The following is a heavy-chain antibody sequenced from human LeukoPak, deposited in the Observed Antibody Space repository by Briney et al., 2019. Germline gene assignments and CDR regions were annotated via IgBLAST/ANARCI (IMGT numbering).Heavy chain of an antibody. CDR1: GFTVSSNY. V-gene: IGHV3-53*01. CDR3: ARDRGGYYYDSSGYYDY. Sequence: PGGSLRLSYAASGFTVSSNYMSWVRQAPGKGLEWVAVIYSGGSTYYADSVKGRLTISRDNSKNTLYLPMNSQRAEDTAVYYCARDRGGYYYDSSGYYDYWGQGTLVTVSS. J-gene: IGHJ4*02. D-gene: IGHD3-22*01. CDR2: IYSGGST.